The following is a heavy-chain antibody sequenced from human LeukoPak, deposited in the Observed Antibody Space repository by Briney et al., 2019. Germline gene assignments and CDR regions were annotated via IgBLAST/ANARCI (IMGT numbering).Heavy chain of an antibody. Sequence: SETLSLTCAVYGGSFSGYYWSWIRQPPGKGLEWIGEINHSGSTNYNPSLKSRVTISVDTSKNQFSLKLSSVTAADTAVYYCARGTVYYDSSVYYYSPFDYWGQGTLVTVSS. CDR3: ARGTVYYDSSVYYYSPFDY. J-gene: IGHJ4*02. CDR1: GGSFSGYY. D-gene: IGHD3-22*01. CDR2: INHSGST. V-gene: IGHV4-34*01.